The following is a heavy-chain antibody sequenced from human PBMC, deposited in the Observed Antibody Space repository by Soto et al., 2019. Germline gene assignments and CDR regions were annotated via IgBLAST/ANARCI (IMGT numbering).Heavy chain of an antibody. V-gene: IGHV1-18*01. J-gene: IGHJ4*02. CDR2: INTYNGMT. CDR1: GYTFINYH. Sequence: QVQLVQSGGEVKKPGASVTVSCKASGYTFINYHITWVRQAPGQGLEWMAWINTYNGMTDYAQKCQGRVTMTRDTSTSTAYMELRNLGSDDTAVYFCAKSPPGEMAPDWGQGTLVTGPS. D-gene: IGHD2-21*01. CDR3: AKSPPGEMAPD.